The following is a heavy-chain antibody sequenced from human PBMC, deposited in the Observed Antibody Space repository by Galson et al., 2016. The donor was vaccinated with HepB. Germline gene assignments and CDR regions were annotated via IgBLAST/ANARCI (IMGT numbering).Heavy chain of an antibody. J-gene: IGHJ3*01. CDR2: SFYRSRWFN. CDR3: ARERVGTVDY. CDR1: GDSVSSSSAA. V-gene: IGHV6-1*01. D-gene: IGHD3-9*01. Sequence: CAISGDSVSSSSAAWSWIRQSPSRGLEWLGRSFYRSRWFNEYASSVKSRITINADTSNNRVSLQLNSVTSEDTAVYYCARERVGTVDYWGQGTMVTVSS.